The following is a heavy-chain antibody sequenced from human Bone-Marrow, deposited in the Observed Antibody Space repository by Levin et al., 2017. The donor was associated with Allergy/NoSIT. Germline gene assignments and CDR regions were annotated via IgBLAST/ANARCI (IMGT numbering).Heavy chain of an antibody. D-gene: IGHD2/OR15-2a*01. V-gene: IGHV4-39*07. CDR3: DSVIIWNQYYLDV. Sequence: TSQTLSLTCTVSGGSISSNNYYWGWIRQPPGKGLEWIGSIYYNGSTYYNPSLKSRVTILVDTSKNQFSLKLNSVTAADTAVYYCDSVIIWNQYYLDVWGQGTTVTVSS. J-gene: IGHJ6*02. CDR1: GGSISSNNYY. CDR2: IYYNGST.